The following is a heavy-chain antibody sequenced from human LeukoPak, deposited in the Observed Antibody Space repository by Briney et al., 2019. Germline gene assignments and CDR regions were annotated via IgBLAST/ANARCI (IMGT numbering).Heavy chain of an antibody. J-gene: IGHJ4*02. V-gene: IGHV3-21*01. CDR3: ARDRGIAAAGTGVGY. CDR1: GFTFTTYA. Sequence: GGSLRLSCAASGFTFTTYAMNWVRQAPGKGLECVSSISSSSSYIYYADSVKGRFTISRDNAKNSLYLQMNSLRAEDTAVYYCARDRGIAAAGTGVGYWGQGTLVTVSS. CDR2: ISSSSSYI. D-gene: IGHD6-13*01.